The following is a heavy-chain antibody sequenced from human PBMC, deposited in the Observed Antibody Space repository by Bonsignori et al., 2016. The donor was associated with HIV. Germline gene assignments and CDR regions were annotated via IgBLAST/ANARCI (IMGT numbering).Heavy chain of an antibody. D-gene: IGHD3-3*01. J-gene: IGHJ4*02. CDR3: TTCYLCILEWLFSGPPVFDL. V-gene: IGHV3-15*01. CDR2: IKSKTDGGTT. Sequence: VRQAPGKGLEWVGRIKSKTDGGTTDYAAPVKGRFTISRDDSRNTLYLQMSSLKSEDIAVYYCTTCYLCILEWLFSGPPVFDLWGQGSLVTVSS.